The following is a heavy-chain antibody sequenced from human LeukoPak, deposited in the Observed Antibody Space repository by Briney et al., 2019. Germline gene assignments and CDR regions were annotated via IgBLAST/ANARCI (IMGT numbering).Heavy chain of an antibody. V-gene: IGHV3-23*01. J-gene: IGHJ1*01. D-gene: IGHD3-22*01. CDR3: AKDQKHYSSGYESEYFQH. CDR1: GFTFSNYA. CDR2: ISGSGGST. Sequence: PGGSLRLSCAASGFTFSNYAMNWVRQAPGKGLEWVSAISGSGGSTYYADSVKGRFTISRDNSKNTLYLQMNSLRAEDTAVYCCAKDQKHYSSGYESEYFQHWGQGTLVTVSS.